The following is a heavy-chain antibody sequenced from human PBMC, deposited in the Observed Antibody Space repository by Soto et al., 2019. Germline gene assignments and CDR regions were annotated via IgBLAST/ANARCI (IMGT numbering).Heavy chain of an antibody. V-gene: IGHV1-2*04. D-gene: IGHD6-13*01. CDR3: ARGERSSSWYLGDYYYYYGMDV. J-gene: IGHJ6*02. CDR1: GYTFTGYH. CDR2: INPNSGGT. Sequence: SVKLSCKASGYTFTGYHRHRVRQAPGQGLEWMGWINPNSGGTNYAQKFQGWVTMTRDTSISTAYMELSRLRSDDTAVYYCARGERSSSWYLGDYYYYYGMDVWGQGTTVTVSS.